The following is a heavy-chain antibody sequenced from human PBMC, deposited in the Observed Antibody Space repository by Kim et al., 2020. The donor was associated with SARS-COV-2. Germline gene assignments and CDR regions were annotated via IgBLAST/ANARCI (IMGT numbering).Heavy chain of an antibody. D-gene: IGHD2-21*02. J-gene: IGHJ2*01. CDR1: GFTVSSNY. Sequence: GGSLRLSCAASGFTVSSNYMSWVRQAPGKGLEWVSVIYSGGSTYYADSVKGRFTISRDNSKNTLYLQMNSLRAEDTAVYYCARDPCGGDCYSGNWYFDLWGRGTLVTVSS. V-gene: IGHV3-53*01. CDR3: ARDPCGGDCYSGNWYFDL. CDR2: IYSGGST.